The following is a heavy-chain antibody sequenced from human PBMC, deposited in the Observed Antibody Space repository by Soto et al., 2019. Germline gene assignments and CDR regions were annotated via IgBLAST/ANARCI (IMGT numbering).Heavy chain of an antibody. Sequence: GVSLRLSCAAAGCTFSSYWMSWVRQAPGKGLEWVANIKQDETEKYYVDSVKGRFAISRDNAKNSLYLQMNSLRAEDTSVYYCARVRTENYYGMDVWGQGTTVTVSS. CDR2: IKQDETEK. CDR1: GCTFSSYW. V-gene: IGHV3-7*02. CDR3: ARVRTENYYGMDV. J-gene: IGHJ6*02.